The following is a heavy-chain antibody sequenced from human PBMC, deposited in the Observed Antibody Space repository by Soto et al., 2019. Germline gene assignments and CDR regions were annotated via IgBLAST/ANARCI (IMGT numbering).Heavy chain of an antibody. CDR2: ISSDGDLR. J-gene: IGHJ4*01. Sequence: EVHLLGSGGDLVKPGGSLRLSCEVSGFTFNNFAMSWVRQSPGKGLEWVSTISSDGDLRHYAESVKGRFTISRDNSQRPRFLHMISVRAEDTALSFWAKVRQPFRDILSGATNFDYWGPGTRVTGSS. V-gene: IGHV3-23*01. CDR3: AKVRQPFRDILSGATNFDY. D-gene: IGHD3-9*01. CDR1: GFTFNNFA.